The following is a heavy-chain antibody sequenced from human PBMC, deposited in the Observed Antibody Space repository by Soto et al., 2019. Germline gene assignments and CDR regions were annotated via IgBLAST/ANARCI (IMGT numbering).Heavy chain of an antibody. J-gene: IGHJ4*02. Sequence: SETLSLTCTVSGVSISSGDYYWTWIRQSPGKGLEWIGRIYNTGNTYYNPSLQSRVSMSLDTSKNQISLNLISVTAADTAVYFCARDKFLREDIYRFDYWGRGTQVTVS. D-gene: IGHD3-16*02. V-gene: IGHV4-30-4*01. CDR2: IYNTGNT. CDR3: ARDKFLREDIYRFDY. CDR1: GVSISSGDYY.